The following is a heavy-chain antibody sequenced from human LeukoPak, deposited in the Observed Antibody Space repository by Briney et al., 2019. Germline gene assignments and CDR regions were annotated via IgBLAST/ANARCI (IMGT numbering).Heavy chain of an antibody. CDR2: ISGSGGST. V-gene: IGHV3-23*01. CDR1: GFTFSSYA. D-gene: IGHD2-2*02. J-gene: IGHJ4*02. Sequence: GGSLRLSCAASGFTFSSYAMSWVRQAPGKGLEWVSAISGSGGSTYYADSVKGRLTISRDNSKNTLYLQMNSLRAEDTAVYYCTREGSGATSCYTNDYWGQGTLVTVSS. CDR3: TREGSGATSCYTNDY.